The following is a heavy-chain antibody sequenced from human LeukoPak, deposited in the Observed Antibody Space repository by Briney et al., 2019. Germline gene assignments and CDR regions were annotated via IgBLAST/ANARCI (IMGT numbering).Heavy chain of an antibody. Sequence: SQTLSLTCTVSGGSISSGSYYWSWIRQPAGKGLEWIGRIYTSGSTNYNPSLKSRVTISIDTSKKQFSLKLSSVTAADTAVYYCARGAGWYNYWGQGTLVTVSS. CDR1: GGSISSGSYY. D-gene: IGHD6-19*01. J-gene: IGHJ4*02. V-gene: IGHV4-61*02. CDR2: IYTSGST. CDR3: ARGAGWYNY.